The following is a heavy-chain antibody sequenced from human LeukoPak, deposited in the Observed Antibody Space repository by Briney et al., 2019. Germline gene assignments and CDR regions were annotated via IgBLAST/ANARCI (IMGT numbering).Heavy chain of an antibody. V-gene: IGHV4-34*01. J-gene: IGHJ4*02. Sequence: PPETLSLTCAVYGGSFSGYYWSWIRQPPGKGLEWIGEINHSGSTNYNPSLKSRVTISVDTSKNQFSLKLSSVTAADTAVYYCARLGWYGDYWGQGTLVTVSS. CDR2: INHSGST. D-gene: IGHD6-19*01. CDR3: ARLGWYGDY. CDR1: GGSFSGYY.